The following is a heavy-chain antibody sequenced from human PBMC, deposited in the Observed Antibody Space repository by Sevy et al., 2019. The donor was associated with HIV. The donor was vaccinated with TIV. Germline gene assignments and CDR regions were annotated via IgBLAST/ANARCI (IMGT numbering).Heavy chain of an antibody. D-gene: IGHD7-27*01. CDR1: GYTFSDYG. V-gene: IGHV3-33*01. J-gene: IGHJ4*02. CDR3: ARAVSLGIPSFEY. CDR2: IWYDGSNK. Sequence: GGSLRLSCAASGYTFSDYGMHWVRQAPGKGLEWVAVIWYDGSNKNYADSVKGRFTISRDNSKNMLYLQMDSLRAEDTAVCYCARAVSLGIPSFEYWGQGTLVTVSS.